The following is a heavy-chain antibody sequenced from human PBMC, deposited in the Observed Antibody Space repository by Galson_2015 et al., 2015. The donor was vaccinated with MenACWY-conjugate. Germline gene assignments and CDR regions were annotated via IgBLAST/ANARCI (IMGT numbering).Heavy chain of an antibody. D-gene: IGHD1-1*01. Sequence: SLRLSCAASGFTFDTYGMSWVRQAPGKGLEWVANINRDGGSTYYASSVKGRFTISKDNAENSLYLQMNSLRAEDTAIYYCARIMHDVLDYWGQGTLVTVSS. CDR3: ARIMHDVLDY. CDR2: INRDGGST. CDR1: GFTFDTYG. V-gene: IGHV3-7*01. J-gene: IGHJ4*02.